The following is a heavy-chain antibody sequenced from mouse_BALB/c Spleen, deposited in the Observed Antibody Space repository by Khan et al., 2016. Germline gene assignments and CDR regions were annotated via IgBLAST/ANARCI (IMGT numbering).Heavy chain of an antibody. D-gene: IGHD2-3*01. J-gene: IGHJ4*01. CDR3: ARRWTGTRDYVINY. CDR2: IWGDGDT. V-gene: IGHV2-6-7*01. Sequence: VQRKESEPGRVALSQSLSITCTVSGFSLTGNGVNWVSQPPGKGLEWLGMIWGDGDTDYNSVLKSRLSISKDNSKSQVFLKVNSLQTEDTARYYGARRWTGTRDYVINYWGQGTSITGSS. CDR1: GFSLTGNG.